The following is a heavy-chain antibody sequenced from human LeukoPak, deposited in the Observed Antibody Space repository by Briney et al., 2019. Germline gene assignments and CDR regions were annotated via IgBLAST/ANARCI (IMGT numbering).Heavy chain of an antibody. CDR2: VSAYNGNT. CDR1: GYTFTSYG. CDR3: ARDVRKEDYYYYGMDV. D-gene: IGHD2/OR15-2a*01. V-gene: IGHV1-18*01. J-gene: IGHJ6*02. Sequence: ASVKVSCKASGYTFTSYGISWVRQAPGQGLEWMGWVSAYNGNTNYAQKLQGRVRMTTDTSTNTAYMELRSLRSDDTAVYYCARDVRKEDYYYYGMDVWGQGTTVTVSS.